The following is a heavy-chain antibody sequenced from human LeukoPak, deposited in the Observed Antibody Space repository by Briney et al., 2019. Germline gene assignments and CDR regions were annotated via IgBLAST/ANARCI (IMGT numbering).Heavy chain of an antibody. J-gene: IGHJ4*02. CDR2: ISYDGSNK. Sequence: GGSLRLSCAASGFTFSSYAMPWVRQAPGKGLEWVAVISYDGSNKYYADSVKGRFTISRDNSKNTLYLQMNSLRAEDTAVYYCARGRSSGWSPADYFDYWGQGTLVTVSS. CDR1: GFTFSSYA. D-gene: IGHD6-19*01. CDR3: ARGRSSGWSPADYFDY. V-gene: IGHV3-30-3*01.